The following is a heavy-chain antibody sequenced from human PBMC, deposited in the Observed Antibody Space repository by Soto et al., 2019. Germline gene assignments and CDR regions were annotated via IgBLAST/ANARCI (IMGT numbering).Heavy chain of an antibody. D-gene: IGHD3-22*01. V-gene: IGHV3-48*02. CDR1: GFTFSSYS. CDR3: ARPHPPYYYDSSGYQNWYFDL. Sequence: GSLRLSCAASGFTFSSYSMNWVRQAPGKGLEWVSYISSSSSTIYYADSVKGRFTISRDNAKNSLYLQMNSLRDEDTAVYYCARPHPPYYYDSSGYQNWYFDLWGRGTLVTVSS. J-gene: IGHJ2*01. CDR2: ISSSSSTI.